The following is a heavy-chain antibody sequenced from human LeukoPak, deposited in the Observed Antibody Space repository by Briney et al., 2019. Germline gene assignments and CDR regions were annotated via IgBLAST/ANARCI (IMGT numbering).Heavy chain of an antibody. Sequence: AGGSLRLSCAASEFTFSTYWMTWDRQAPGKGLEWVADIKQDGSEKYYVDSVKGRFTISRQNAKKSLFLQMNSLRAEDTAVYYCARHRSGGSQDDAFDIWGQGTLVTVSS. CDR3: ARHRSGGSQDDAFDI. CDR1: EFTFSTYW. D-gene: IGHD2-15*01. V-gene: IGHV3-7*01. CDR2: IKQDGSEK. J-gene: IGHJ3*02.